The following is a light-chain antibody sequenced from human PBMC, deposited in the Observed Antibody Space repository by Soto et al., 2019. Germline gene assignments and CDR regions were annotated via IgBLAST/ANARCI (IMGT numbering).Light chain of an antibody. V-gene: IGLV2-14*02. Sequence: QSGLTQPASVSGSPGQSITISCTGTSSDVGRYNLVSWYQQHPGKAPKLMISEVSNRPSGVSNRFSGSKSGNTASLTISGLQAEDEADYYCSSYTSSSTLVFGTGTKVTVL. CDR1: SSDVGRYNL. J-gene: IGLJ1*01. CDR2: EVS. CDR3: SSYTSSSTLV.